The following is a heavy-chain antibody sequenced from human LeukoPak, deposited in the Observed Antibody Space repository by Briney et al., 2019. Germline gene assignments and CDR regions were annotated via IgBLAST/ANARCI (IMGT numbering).Heavy chain of an antibody. V-gene: IGHV3-15*01. J-gene: IGHJ4*02. D-gene: IGHD3-22*01. CDR1: GFTFSNAW. CDR3: TRSYYYDSSGYYPDFDY. Sequence: PGGSLRLSCAASGFTFSNAWMSWVRQAPGKGLEWVGRIKSKTDGGTTDYAAPVKGRFTISRDDSKNTLYLQMNSLKTEDTAVYYCTRSYYYDSSGYYPDFDYWGQGTLVTVSS. CDR2: IKSKTDGGTT.